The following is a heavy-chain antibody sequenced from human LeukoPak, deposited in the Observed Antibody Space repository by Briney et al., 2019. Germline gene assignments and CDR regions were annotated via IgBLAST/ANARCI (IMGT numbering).Heavy chain of an antibody. D-gene: IGHD2-15*01. Sequence: ASVKVSCKASGYTFNANYIHWVRQAPGQGLEWMGWINTNTGNPTYAQGFTGRFVFSLDTSVSTAYLQISSLKAEDTAVYYCARGPDLDIVVVVAATPPADYWGQGTLVTVSS. J-gene: IGHJ4*02. CDR2: INTNTGNP. V-gene: IGHV7-4-1*02. CDR1: GYTFNANY. CDR3: ARGPDLDIVVVVAATPPADY.